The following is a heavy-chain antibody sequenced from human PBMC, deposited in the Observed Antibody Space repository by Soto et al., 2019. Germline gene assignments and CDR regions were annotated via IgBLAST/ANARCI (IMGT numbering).Heavy chain of an antibody. D-gene: IGHD3-3*01. J-gene: IGHJ4*02. CDR1: GFTFSSYS. CDR2: ISSSSSYI. CDR3: ARDRITIFGTPKYYFDY. V-gene: IGHV3-21*01. Sequence: GGSLRLSCAASGFTFSSYSMNWVRQAPGKGLEWVSSISSSSSYIYYADSVKGRFTISRDNAKNSLYLQMNSLRAEDTAVYYCARDRITIFGTPKYYFDYWGQGTLVTVSS.